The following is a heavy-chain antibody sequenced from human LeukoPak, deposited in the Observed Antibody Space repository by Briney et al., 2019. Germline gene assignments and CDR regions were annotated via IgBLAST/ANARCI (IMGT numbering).Heavy chain of an antibody. V-gene: IGHV4-59*08. CDR2: IYYSGST. D-gene: IGHD3-22*01. CDR1: GGSISSYY. J-gene: IGHJ4*02. CDR3: ARHELYYYDSSGPFDY. Sequence: SETLSLTCTVSGGSISSYYWSWIRQPPGKGLEWIGYIYYSGSTNYNPSLKSRVTISVDTSKNQFSLKLSSVTAADTAVYYCARHELYYYDSSGPFDYWGQGTLVTVSS.